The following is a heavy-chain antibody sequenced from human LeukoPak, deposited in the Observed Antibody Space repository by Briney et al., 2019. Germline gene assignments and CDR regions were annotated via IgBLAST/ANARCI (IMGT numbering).Heavy chain of an antibody. Sequence: PGGSLRLSCAASGFTFSSYSMNWVRQAPGKGLEWVSSISSSSSYTYYAGSVKGRFTISRDNAKNSLFLQMNSLRAEDTAVYYCAREGYCSSTTCLPDYWGQGTLITVSS. J-gene: IGHJ4*02. V-gene: IGHV3-21*01. CDR3: AREGYCSSTTCLPDY. CDR1: GFTFSSYS. D-gene: IGHD2-2*01. CDR2: ISSSSSYT.